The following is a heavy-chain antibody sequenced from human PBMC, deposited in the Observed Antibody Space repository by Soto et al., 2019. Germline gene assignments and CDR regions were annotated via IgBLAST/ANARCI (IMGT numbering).Heavy chain of an antibody. Sequence: GGSLRLSFAASGFTFSSYAMSWVRQAPGKGLEWVSAISGSGVSTYYADSVKGRFTISRDNSKNTLYLQMNSLRAEDTAVYYCAKEGIAARRRYPWLDPRREGTLVTVSS. D-gene: IGHD6-6*01. V-gene: IGHV3-23*01. CDR1: GFTFSSYA. CDR3: AKEGIAARRRYPWLDP. J-gene: IGHJ5*02. CDR2: ISGSGVST.